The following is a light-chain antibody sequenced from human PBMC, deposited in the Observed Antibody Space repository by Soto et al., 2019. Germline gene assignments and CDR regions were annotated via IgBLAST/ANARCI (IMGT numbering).Light chain of an antibody. CDR2: GAS. Sequence: PMTQSAATLSASVGARVTITCRASQSITNWLAWYQQNKGTAPKLLIYGASTLESGVPSRFSGIGSGTAGNLNIHSLKTDDGSTDDGQQYKSYSATFGQGTKVDTK. J-gene: IGKJ1*01. CDR3: QQYKSYSAT. CDR1: QSITNW. V-gene: IGKV1-5*01.